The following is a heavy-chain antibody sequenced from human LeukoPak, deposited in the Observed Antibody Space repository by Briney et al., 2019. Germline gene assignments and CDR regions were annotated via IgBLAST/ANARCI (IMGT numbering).Heavy chain of an antibody. Sequence: ASVKLSCKASGGTFSRYTISWVRQAPGHGLEWMGRIIPILGIANYAQKFQGRVTITADKSTSTAYMELRSLRSEDTAVYYCARDGTQYYYDSSGYYWFDPWAREPWSPSPQ. J-gene: IGHJ5*02. CDR1: GGTFSRYT. D-gene: IGHD3-22*01. CDR3: ARDGTQYYYDSSGYYWFDP. V-gene: IGHV1-69*04. CDR2: IIPILGIA.